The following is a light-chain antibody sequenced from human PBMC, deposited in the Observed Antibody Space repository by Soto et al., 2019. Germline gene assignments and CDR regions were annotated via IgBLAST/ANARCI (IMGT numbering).Light chain of an antibody. J-gene: IGKJ4*01. CDR3: QQYYTTPLT. V-gene: IGKV3-15*01. Sequence: EIVMTQSPATVSLSPCDRATLSCRASQSVSSDLAWYQQKPGQAPRLLIYGASTRATGIPARFSGSGSGTEFTLTISSLQAEDVAVYYCQQYYTTPLTFGGGTKVDI. CDR2: GAS. CDR1: QSVSSD.